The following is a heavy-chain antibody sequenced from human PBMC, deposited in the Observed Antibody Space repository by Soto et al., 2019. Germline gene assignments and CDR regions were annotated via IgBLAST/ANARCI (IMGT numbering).Heavy chain of an antibody. D-gene: IGHD2-15*01. CDR1: GYTFTGYY. CDR3: ARARGYCSGGSCTSGWFDP. V-gene: IGHV1-2*02. J-gene: IGHJ5*02. Sequence: VASVKVSCKASGYTFTGYYMHWVRQAPGQGLEWMGWINPNSGGTNYAQKFQGRVTMTRDTSISTAYMELSRLRSDDTAVYYCARARGYCSGGSCTSGWFDPWGQGTLVTVSS. CDR2: INPNSGGT.